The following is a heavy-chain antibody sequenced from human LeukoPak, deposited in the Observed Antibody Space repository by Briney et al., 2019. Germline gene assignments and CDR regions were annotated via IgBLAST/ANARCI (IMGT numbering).Heavy chain of an antibody. CDR1: GFTFSSYG. J-gene: IGHJ6*04. CDR3: AELGITMIGGV. D-gene: IGHD3-10*02. CDR2: MRYDGSNR. Sequence: PGGSLRLSCAASGFTFSSYGMHWVRQAPGKGLERVAFMRYDGSNRNYADSVKGRFTISRDNSKNTLYLQMNSLRAEDTAVYYCAELGITMIGGVWGKGTTVTISS. V-gene: IGHV3-30*02.